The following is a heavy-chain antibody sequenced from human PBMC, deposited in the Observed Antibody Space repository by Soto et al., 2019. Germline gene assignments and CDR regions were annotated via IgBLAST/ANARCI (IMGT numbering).Heavy chain of an antibody. CDR1: GLTFSSYA. CDR2: ISGSGGST. Sequence: GGSLRLSCAASGLTFSSYAMSWVRQAPGKGLEWVSAISGSGGSTYYADSVKGRFTISRDNSKSTLYLQMNSLRAEDTAVYYCAKDADDYYDSSGYPYDAFDIWGQGTMVTVSS. J-gene: IGHJ3*02. D-gene: IGHD3-22*01. V-gene: IGHV3-23*01. CDR3: AKDADDYYDSSGYPYDAFDI.